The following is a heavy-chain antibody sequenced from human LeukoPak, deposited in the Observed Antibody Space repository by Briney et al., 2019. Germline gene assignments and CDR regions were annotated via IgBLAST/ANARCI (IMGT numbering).Heavy chain of an antibody. CDR3: ARGRTADYYQYYMDV. V-gene: IGHV4-61*02. CDR1: GGSVSSGSSY. CDR2: IYISGTT. Sequence: SETLSLTCTVSGGSVSSGSSYWTWIRQTAGKELEWIGRIYISGTTNYNPSLKSRVTISLDTSKNQFSLKLSSVTAADTAVYYCARGRTADYYQYYMDVWGTGTTVTVSS. D-gene: IGHD5-18*01. J-gene: IGHJ6*03.